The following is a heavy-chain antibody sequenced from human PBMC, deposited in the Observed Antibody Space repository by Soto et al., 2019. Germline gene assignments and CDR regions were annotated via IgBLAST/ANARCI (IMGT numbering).Heavy chain of an antibody. Sequence: SETLSLTCAVYGGSFSGYYWSWIRQPPGKGLEWIGEINHSGSTNYNPSLKSRVTISVDTSKNQFSLKLSSVTAADTAVYYCARGYWRSIIFYYGSGNHPGPTPFDPWGQGTLVTVSS. CDR1: GGSFSGYY. CDR2: INHSGST. J-gene: IGHJ5*02. V-gene: IGHV4-34*01. CDR3: ARGYWRSIIFYYGSGNHPGPTPFDP. D-gene: IGHD3-10*01.